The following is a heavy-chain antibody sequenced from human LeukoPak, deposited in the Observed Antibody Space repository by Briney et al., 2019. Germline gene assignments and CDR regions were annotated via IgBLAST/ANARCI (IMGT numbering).Heavy chain of an antibody. D-gene: IGHD3-22*01. Sequence: PSETLSLTCTVSGGSISSGSYYWSWIRQPAGKGLEWIGRIYTSGSTNYNPSLKSRVTISVDTSKNQFSLKLSSVTAADTAVYYCARDSRLGYYDSWGQGTLVTVSS. CDR2: IYTSGST. J-gene: IGHJ4*02. CDR1: GGSISSGSYY. CDR3: ARDSRLGYYDS. V-gene: IGHV4-61*02.